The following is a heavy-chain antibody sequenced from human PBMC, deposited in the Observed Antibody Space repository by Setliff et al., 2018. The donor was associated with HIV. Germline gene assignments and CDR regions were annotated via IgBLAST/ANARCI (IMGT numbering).Heavy chain of an antibody. CDR2: ISYSGST. Sequence: SATLSLTCAVHGGALTDHYWSWIRQPPGNGLEWVGYISYSGSTNYNPSLKSRVTISVDKSKNQFSLKLSSVTAADTAVYYCSSPTAIPHWGQGTLGTVSS. J-gene: IGHJ4*02. V-gene: IGHV4-59*11. D-gene: IGHD2-21*02. CDR3: SSPTAIPH. CDR1: GGALTDHY.